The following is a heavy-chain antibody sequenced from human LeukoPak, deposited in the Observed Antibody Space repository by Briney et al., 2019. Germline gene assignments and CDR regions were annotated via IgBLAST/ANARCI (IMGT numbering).Heavy chain of an antibody. CDR1: GFTFGDYT. Sequence: GGSLRLSCTASGFTFGDYTISWVRQAPGKGLEWVGFIRRKADGGTTEYAASVKGRFTISRDDSRSIAYLQMDSLKTEDTAVYYCTRGENWGQGTLVTVSS. V-gene: IGHV3-49*04. D-gene: IGHD2-21*01. CDR3: TRGEN. J-gene: IGHJ4*02. CDR2: IRRKADGGTT.